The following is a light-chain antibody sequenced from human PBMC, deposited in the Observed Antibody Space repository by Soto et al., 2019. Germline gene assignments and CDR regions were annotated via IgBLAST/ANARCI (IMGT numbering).Light chain of an antibody. CDR2: LEGSGSY. CDR1: SGHSSYI. V-gene: IGLV4-60*02. Sequence: QAVVTQSSSASASLGSSVKLTCTLSSGHSSYIIAWHQQKPGKAPRYLMKLEGSGSYNKGSGVPDRFSGPSSGADRYLTISNLQFEDEADYYCETWDSNTRVFGGGTKVTVL. CDR3: ETWDSNTRV. J-gene: IGLJ2*01.